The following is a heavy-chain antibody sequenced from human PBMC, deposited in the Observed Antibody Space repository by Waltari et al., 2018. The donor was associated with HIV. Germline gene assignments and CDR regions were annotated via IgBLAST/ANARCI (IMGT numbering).Heavy chain of an antibody. J-gene: IGHJ5*02. CDR1: GGSISSRSYY. CDR2: IYYRGST. Sequence: QLQLQESGPGLVKPSETLSLTCTVSGGSISSRSYYWGWISQPPGKGLEWIGSIYYRGSTYYNPSLKSRVTISVDTSKTQSSLKLSSVTAADTAVYYCARGGSGGWFDPWGQGTLVTVSS. D-gene: IGHD3-10*01. CDR3: ARGGSGGWFDP. V-gene: IGHV4-39*01.